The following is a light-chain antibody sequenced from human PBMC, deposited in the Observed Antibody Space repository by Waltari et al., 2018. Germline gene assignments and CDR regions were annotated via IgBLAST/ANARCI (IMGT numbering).Light chain of an antibody. CDR2: KAF. CDR1: QSVNSW. Sequence: DIQMTQSPSTLSASVGDRVTITCRASQSVNSWVAWYQQKPRKAPKPLFFKAFNLEIGVPSRFSGSGSGTEFTLTISSLQPDDFATYHCQQYDSYWTFGQGTKVEIK. V-gene: IGKV1-5*03. J-gene: IGKJ1*01. CDR3: QQYDSYWT.